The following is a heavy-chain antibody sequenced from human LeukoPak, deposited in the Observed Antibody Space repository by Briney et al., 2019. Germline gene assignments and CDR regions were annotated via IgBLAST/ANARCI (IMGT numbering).Heavy chain of an antibody. D-gene: IGHD5-24*01. CDR3: ANSRETAYYFDY. Sequence: GGSLRLSCAASGFTFSTYGMSWVRQAPGKGLEWVSAISGSGGSTYYGDSVKGRFTISRDNSKNTLYLQMNSLRAEDTAVYYCANSRETAYYFDYWGQGTLVTVSS. CDR1: GFTFSTYG. V-gene: IGHV3-23*01. J-gene: IGHJ4*02. CDR2: ISGSGGST.